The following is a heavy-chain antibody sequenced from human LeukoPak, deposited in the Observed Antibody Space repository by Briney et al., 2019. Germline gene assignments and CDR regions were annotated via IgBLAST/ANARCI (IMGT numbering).Heavy chain of an antibody. D-gene: IGHD6-13*01. J-gene: IGHJ4*02. CDR3: ARGIAAAVFDA. CDR2: INHSGST. Sequence: SETLSLTCAVYGGSFSGYYWSWIRQPPGKGLEWIGEINHSGSTNYNPSLKSRVTISVDTSKNQFSLKLSSVTAADTAVYYYARGIAAAVFDAWGQGTLVTVSS. CDR1: GGSFSGYY. V-gene: IGHV4-34*01.